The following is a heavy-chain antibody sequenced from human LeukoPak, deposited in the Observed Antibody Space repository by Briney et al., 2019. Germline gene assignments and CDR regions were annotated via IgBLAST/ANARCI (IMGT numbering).Heavy chain of an antibody. CDR2: ISSSGSTI. Sequence: GGSLRLSCAASGFTFSDYYMSWIRQAPGKGLEWVSYISSSGSTIYYADSVKGRFTISRDNAKNSLYLQMNSLRAEDTAVYYCARDRRAARRPVDYWGQGTLVTVSS. CDR1: GFTFSDYY. CDR3: ARDRRAARRPVDY. D-gene: IGHD2-15*01. V-gene: IGHV3-11*01. J-gene: IGHJ4*02.